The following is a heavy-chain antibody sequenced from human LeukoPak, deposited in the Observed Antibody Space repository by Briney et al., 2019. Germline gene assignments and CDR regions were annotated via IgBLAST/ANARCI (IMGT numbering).Heavy chain of an antibody. CDR1: GFTFSSYG. V-gene: IGHV3-30*02. J-gene: IGHJ1*01. CDR2: IGYDGNNK. Sequence: PGGSLRLSCAASGFTFSSYGMHWVRQAPGKGLEWVAFIGYDGNNKYYADSVKGRFTISRDNSKNTLYLQMNSLRAEDTAVYYCATNGGVTMIVVVQTEGQFLQHWGQGTLVTVSS. CDR3: ATNGGVTMIVVVQTEGQFLQH. D-gene: IGHD3-22*01.